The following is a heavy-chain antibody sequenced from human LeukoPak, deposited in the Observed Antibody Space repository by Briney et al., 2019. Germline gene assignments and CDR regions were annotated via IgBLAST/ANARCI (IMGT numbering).Heavy chain of an antibody. Sequence: PGGSLRLSCAASGFTFSSYEMNWVRQAPGKGLQWISYINTSGTTMYYADSVKGRFTISRDNARNSLYLQMNSLRAEDTAVYYCAREVPNSGPAFDIWGQGTMVTVSS. J-gene: IGHJ3*02. D-gene: IGHD4-23*01. CDR2: INTSGTTM. CDR3: AREVPNSGPAFDI. CDR1: GFTFSSYE. V-gene: IGHV3-48*03.